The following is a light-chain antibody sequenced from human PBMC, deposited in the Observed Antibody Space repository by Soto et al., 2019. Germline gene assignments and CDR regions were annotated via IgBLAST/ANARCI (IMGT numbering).Light chain of an antibody. V-gene: IGLV2-8*01. CDR3: SSYAGRNTWV. CDR2: EVS. Sequence: QSVLTQPPSASGSPGQSVTISCTGTSSDVGGYKYVSWYQQHPGKAPKLMIFEVSRRPSGVHDRFSGSKSGNTASLTVSGLQAEDEADYYCSSYAGRNTWVFGGGTKLTVL. J-gene: IGLJ3*02. CDR1: SSDVGGYKY.